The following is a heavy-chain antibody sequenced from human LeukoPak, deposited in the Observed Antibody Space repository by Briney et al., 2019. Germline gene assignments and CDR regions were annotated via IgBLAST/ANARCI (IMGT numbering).Heavy chain of an antibody. J-gene: IGHJ6*03. CDR3: ARSGVAESVYYYYMDV. V-gene: IGHV3-11*01. CDR2: ISSSGSTL. Sequence: GESLRLSCAASGFTFSDYYMSWIRQAPGKGLEWVSYISSSGSTLYYADSVKGRFTISRDNAKNSLYLQMNSLRAEDTAVYYCARSGVAESVYYYYMDVWGKGTTVTVSS. CDR1: GFTFSDYY. D-gene: IGHD6-13*01.